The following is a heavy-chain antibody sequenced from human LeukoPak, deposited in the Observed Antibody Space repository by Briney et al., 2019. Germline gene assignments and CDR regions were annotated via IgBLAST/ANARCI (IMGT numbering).Heavy chain of an antibody. Sequence: GGSLRLSCAVSGFTFSDYYMSWIRQAPGKGLEWVSYISSSSGYTNYADSVKGRFTISRDNAKNSLYLQMNSLRAEDTAVYYCARVEGYGSGTYNWCFDLWGRGTLVTVSS. J-gene: IGHJ2*01. CDR1: GFTFSDYY. V-gene: IGHV3-11*05. D-gene: IGHD3-10*01. CDR3: ARVEGYGSGTYNWCFDL. CDR2: ISSSSGYT.